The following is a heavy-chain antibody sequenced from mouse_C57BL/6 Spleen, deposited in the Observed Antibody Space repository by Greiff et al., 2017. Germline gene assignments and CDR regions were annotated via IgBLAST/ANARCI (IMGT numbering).Heavy chain of an antibody. J-gene: IGHJ2*01. CDR3: ARGGRYYYGSSSDY. CDR2: INPSNGGT. V-gene: IGHV1-53*01. CDR1: GYTFTSYW. Sequence: VQLQQPGTELVKPGASVKLSCKASGYTFTSYWMHWVKQRPGQGLEWIGNINPSNGGTNYNEKFKSKAKLTVDKSSSTAYMQLSSLKSEDSAVYYCARGGRYYYGSSSDYWGQGTTLTVSS. D-gene: IGHD1-1*01.